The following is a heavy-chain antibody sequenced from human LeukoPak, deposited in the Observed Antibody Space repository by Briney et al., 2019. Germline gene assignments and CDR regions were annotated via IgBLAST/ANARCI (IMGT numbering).Heavy chain of an antibody. Sequence: SETLSLTCAVYSGSFSGYYWSWIRQPPGKGLEWIGEINHSGSTNYNPSLKSRVTISVDTSKNQFSLKLSSVTAADTAVYYCARGRPKNYYGMDVWGKGTTVTVSS. V-gene: IGHV4-34*01. CDR2: INHSGST. J-gene: IGHJ6*04. CDR3: ARGRPKNYYGMDV. CDR1: SGSFSGYY.